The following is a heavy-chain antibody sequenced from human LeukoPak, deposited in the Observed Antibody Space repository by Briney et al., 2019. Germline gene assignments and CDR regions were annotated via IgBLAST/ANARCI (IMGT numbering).Heavy chain of an antibody. CDR3: ARDTGYDVYYVDY. V-gene: IGHV4-39*07. CDR1: GGSISSGSYY. J-gene: IGHJ4*02. Sequence: PSETLSLTCTVSGGSISSGSYYWGWIRQPPGKGLEWIGSIYYSGSTYYNPSLKSRVTISVDTSKNQFSLKLSSVTAADTAVYYCARDTGYDVYYVDYWGQGTLVTVSS. D-gene: IGHD3-22*01. CDR2: IYYSGST.